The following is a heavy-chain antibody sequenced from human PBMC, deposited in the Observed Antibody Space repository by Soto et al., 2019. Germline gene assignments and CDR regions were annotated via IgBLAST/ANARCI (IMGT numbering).Heavy chain of an antibody. D-gene: IGHD2-21*02. Sequence: ASVKVSCKASGNTFNNYYIHWVRQAPGQGLEWMGTINPSGGHTTYAQKFLGRVTMTRDTSTSTLYMELTSLRSEDTAVYYCARGGHVVVVTAAFDYWGQGTLVTVSS. V-gene: IGHV1-46*02. J-gene: IGHJ4*02. CDR3: ARGGHVVVVTAAFDY. CDR2: INPSGGHT. CDR1: GNTFNNYY.